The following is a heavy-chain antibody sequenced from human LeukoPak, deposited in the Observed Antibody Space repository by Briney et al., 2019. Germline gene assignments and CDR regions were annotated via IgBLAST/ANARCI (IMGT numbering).Heavy chain of an antibody. CDR1: GGSISSGGYS. D-gene: IGHD3-22*01. CDR3: ATQRGYYDSSGRIPFDP. V-gene: IGHV4-30-2*01. CDR2: IYHSGST. Sequence: PSQTLSLTCAVSGGSISSGGYSWSWIRQPPGKGLEWIGYIYHSGSTYYNPSLKSRVTISVDRSKNQFSLKLSSVTAADTAVYYCATQRGYYDSSGRIPFDPWGQGTLVTVSS. J-gene: IGHJ5*02.